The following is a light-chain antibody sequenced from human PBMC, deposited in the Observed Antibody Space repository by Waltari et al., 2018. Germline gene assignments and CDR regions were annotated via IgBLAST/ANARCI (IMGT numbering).Light chain of an antibody. Sequence: EMLLTQSPGTLSLSPGDVATLSCSASQTVTSSYLAWYQQKPGQAPRLLIYGASSRATAIPDKFSGSGSGADFTLTISRLEPEDSAVYYCQQYGSSPITFGQGTRLEIK. CDR1: QTVTSSY. J-gene: IGKJ5*01. V-gene: IGKV3-20*01. CDR3: QQYGSSPIT. CDR2: GAS.